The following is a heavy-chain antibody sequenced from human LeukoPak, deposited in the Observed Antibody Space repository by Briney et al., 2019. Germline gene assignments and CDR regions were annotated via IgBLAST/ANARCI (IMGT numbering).Heavy chain of an antibody. J-gene: IGHJ3*01. CDR1: GITVSSDY. CDR2: LNSVGTT. CDR3: ARAYSYAFHV. D-gene: IGHD2-15*01. Sequence: GGSLRLSCAASGITVSSDYMTWVRQAPGKGLEWVSLLNSVGTTYYTDSVKGRFTISRDNSNNTLYLQMNSLRADDTALYYCARAYSYAFHVWGQGTMVTVSS. V-gene: IGHV3-66*01.